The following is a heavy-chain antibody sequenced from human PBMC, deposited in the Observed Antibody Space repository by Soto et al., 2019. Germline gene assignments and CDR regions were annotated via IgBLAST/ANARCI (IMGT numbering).Heavy chain of an antibody. J-gene: IGHJ4*02. Sequence: QVQLVQSGAEVKKPGSSVKVSCEASGGSVSSYTLSWVRQAPGQGLEWMGRIIPILGRANYAQKFPDRVTITADKSTSTAYMELSSLRSEDTAVYFCAGDSGYSNYVFDFWGQGTLITVSS. CDR3: AGDSGYSNYVFDF. CDR2: IIPILGRA. V-gene: IGHV1-69*08. D-gene: IGHD4-4*01. CDR1: GGSVSSYT.